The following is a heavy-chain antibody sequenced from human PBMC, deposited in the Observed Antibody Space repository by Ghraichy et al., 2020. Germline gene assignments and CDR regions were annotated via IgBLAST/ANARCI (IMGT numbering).Heavy chain of an antibody. CDR1: GFTFSSFR. D-gene: IGHD2-21*01. Sequence: GGSLRLSCAASGFTFSSFRMAWVRQAPGKGLEWVSSIRSGSDYIYSADSVKGRFTISRDNANKVLYLQMNSLRAEDTAVYYCARDVGVIWAFDIWGQGTLVSVSS. CDR3: ARDVGVIWAFDI. V-gene: IGHV3-21*01. CDR2: IRSGSDYI. J-gene: IGHJ3*02.